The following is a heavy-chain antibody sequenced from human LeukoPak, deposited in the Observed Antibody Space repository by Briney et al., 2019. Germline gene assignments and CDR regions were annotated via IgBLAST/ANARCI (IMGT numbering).Heavy chain of an antibody. CDR3: ARGRGVRGVYYNY. J-gene: IGHJ4*02. CDR1: GGSFSGYY. Sequence: SETLPLTCAVYGGSFSGYYWSWIRQPPGKGLEWIGEINHSGSTNYNPSLKSRVTISVDTSKNQFSLKLSSVTAADTAVYYCARGRGVRGVYYNYWGQGTLVTVSS. V-gene: IGHV4-34*01. CDR2: INHSGST. D-gene: IGHD3-10*01.